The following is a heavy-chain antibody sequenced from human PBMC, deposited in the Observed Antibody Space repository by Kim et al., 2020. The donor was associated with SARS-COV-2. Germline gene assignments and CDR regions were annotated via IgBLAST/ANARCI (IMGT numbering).Heavy chain of an antibody. V-gene: IGHV3-9*01. J-gene: IGHJ6*03. D-gene: IGHD3-10*01. Sequence: DSVTDRFTISRDNAKNSLYLQMNSLRAEDTALYYCAKGDNYGTYYYYYMDVWGKGTTVTVSS. CDR3: AKGDNYGTYYYYYMDV.